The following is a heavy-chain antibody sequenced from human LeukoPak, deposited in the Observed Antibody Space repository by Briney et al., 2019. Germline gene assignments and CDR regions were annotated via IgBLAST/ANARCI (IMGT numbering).Heavy chain of an antibody. Sequence: GGSLRLSCAASGFTFSSYEMNWVRQAPGKGLEWVSYISSSGSTIYYADSVKGRFTISRDNAKNSLYLQMDSLRAEDTAVYYCARARGIDLGSRGLDYWGQGTLVTVSS. V-gene: IGHV3-48*03. CDR1: GFTFSSYE. CDR3: ARARGIDLGSRGLDY. J-gene: IGHJ4*02. D-gene: IGHD3-10*01. CDR2: ISSSGSTI.